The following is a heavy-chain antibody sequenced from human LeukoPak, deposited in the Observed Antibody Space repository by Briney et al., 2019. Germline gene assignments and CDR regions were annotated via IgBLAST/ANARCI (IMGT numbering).Heavy chain of an antibody. J-gene: IGHJ3*02. CDR3: ARLEEYQLLFNAFDI. CDR2: IYHSGST. Sequence: SGTLSLTYAVSGGSISSSNWWSWVRQPPGKGLEWIGEIYHSGSTNYNPSLKSRVTISVDKSKNQFSLKLSSVTAADTAVYYCARLEEYQLLFNAFDIWGQGTMVTVSS. V-gene: IGHV4-4*02. D-gene: IGHD2-2*01. CDR1: GGSISSSNW.